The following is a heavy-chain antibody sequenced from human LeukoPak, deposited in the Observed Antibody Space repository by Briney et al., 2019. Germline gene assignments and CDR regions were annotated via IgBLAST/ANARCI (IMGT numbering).Heavy chain of an antibody. J-gene: IGHJ4*02. CDR3: ARDSPSSWSEPILTIDY. D-gene: IGHD6-13*01. Sequence: SETLSLTCTVSGGSISRYHWNWIRQPPGKGLEWIGGIYYSGSTYYNPSLKSRVTISVDTSKNQFSLKLSSVTAADTAVYYCARDSPSSWSEPILTIDYWGQGTLVTVSS. V-gene: IGHV4-59*12. CDR2: IYYSGST. CDR1: GGSISRYH.